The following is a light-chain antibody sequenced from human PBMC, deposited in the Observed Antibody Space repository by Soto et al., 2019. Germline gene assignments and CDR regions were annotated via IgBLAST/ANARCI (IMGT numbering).Light chain of an antibody. CDR3: QQLNTYPWT. V-gene: IGKV1-9*01. CDR1: QGISSF. CDR2: AAS. Sequence: DIQLTQSPSFLSASVGDRVTITCRASQGISSFLAWYQQKPGKAPKLLIYAASTLQSGVPSRFSGSGSGTEFTLTISSLQPEDSATYYCQQLNTYPWTFGQGTKVE. J-gene: IGKJ1*01.